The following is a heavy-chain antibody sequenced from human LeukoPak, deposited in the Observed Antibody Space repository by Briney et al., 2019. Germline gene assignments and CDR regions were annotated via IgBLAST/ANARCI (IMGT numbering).Heavy chain of an antibody. CDR3: ARRPTARQYGDYFDY. D-gene: IGHD4-17*01. CDR1: GFSLRTTGVG. V-gene: IGHV2-5*01. CDR2: IYWNEDK. Sequence: SGPTLLKPTQTLTLTCTFSGFSLRTTGVGVGWIRQPPGKAPEWLSLIYWNEDKRYSPSLKSRLTISKDTSKNQVVLTMTNMDPVDTATYYCARRPTARQYGDYFDYWGQGTMVTVSS. J-gene: IGHJ4*02.